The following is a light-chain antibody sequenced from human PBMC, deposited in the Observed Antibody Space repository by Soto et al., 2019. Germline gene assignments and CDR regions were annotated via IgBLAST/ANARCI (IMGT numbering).Light chain of an antibody. CDR3: QQYDTFSGT. J-gene: IGKJ1*01. CDR1: QSVSGW. Sequence: DIQMTQSPSTLSASLGDTVTVTCRASQSVSGWLAWYQQKPAEAPNLLIYDASSLPRGVPSRFSGSGSGTKFPLTIARLQPEDFATYYCQQYDTFSGTFGPGTKVEI. V-gene: IGKV1-5*01. CDR2: DAS.